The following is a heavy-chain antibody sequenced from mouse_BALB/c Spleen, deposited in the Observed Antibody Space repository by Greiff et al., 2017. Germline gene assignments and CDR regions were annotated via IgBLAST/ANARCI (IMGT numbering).Heavy chain of an antibody. CDR1: GFNIKDTY. V-gene: IGHV14-3*02. Sequence: EVKVVESGAELVKPGASVKLSCTASGFNIKDTYMHWVKQRPEQGLEWIGRIDPANGNTKYDPKFQGKATITADTSSNTAYLQLSSLTSEDTAVYYCAREGIYYGNYVAMDYWGQGTSVTVSS. J-gene: IGHJ4*01. CDR3: AREGIYYGNYVAMDY. CDR2: IDPANGNT. D-gene: IGHD2-1*01.